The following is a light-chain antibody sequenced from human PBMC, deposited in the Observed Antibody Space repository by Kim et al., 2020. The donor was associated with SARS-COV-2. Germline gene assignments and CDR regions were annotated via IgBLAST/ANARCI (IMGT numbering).Light chain of an antibody. V-gene: IGLV3-19*01. Sequence: SSELTQDPAVSVALGQTVRITCQGDSLRSYYATWYQQKPGQAPILLIYGKNNRPSGIPDRFPGSSSGNTASLTITGTQAGDEADYYCNSRDTNDIVLFGG. CDR3: NSRDTNDIVL. CDR1: SLRSYY. CDR2: GKN. J-gene: IGLJ2*01.